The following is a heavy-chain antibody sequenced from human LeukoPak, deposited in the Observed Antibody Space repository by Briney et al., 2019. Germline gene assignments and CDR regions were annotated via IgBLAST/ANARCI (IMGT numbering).Heavy chain of an antibody. Sequence: GASVKVSCKASGGTFSSYAISWVRQAPGQGLEWMGGIIPIFGTANYAQKFQGRVTITADESTSTAYMELSSLRSEDTAVYYCARLLTAIDAFDIWGQGTMVTVSS. CDR3: ARLLTAIDAFDI. V-gene: IGHV1-69*13. J-gene: IGHJ3*02. CDR1: GGTFSSYA. CDR2: IIPIFGTA. D-gene: IGHD2-21*02.